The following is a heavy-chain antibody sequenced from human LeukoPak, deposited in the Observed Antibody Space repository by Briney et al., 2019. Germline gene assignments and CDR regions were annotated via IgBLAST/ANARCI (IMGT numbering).Heavy chain of an antibody. Sequence: ASVKVSCKASGYTFTGYYMHWVRQAPGQGLEWMGWMNPNSGGTKNAQKVQGRVTMTRDTSVSTAYMELSRLRSDDTAVYYCARVPYSDSSGDAFDIWGQGTLLTVSS. V-gene: IGHV1-2*02. CDR1: GYTFTGYY. CDR2: MNPNSGGT. D-gene: IGHD3-22*01. J-gene: IGHJ3*02. CDR3: ARVPYSDSSGDAFDI.